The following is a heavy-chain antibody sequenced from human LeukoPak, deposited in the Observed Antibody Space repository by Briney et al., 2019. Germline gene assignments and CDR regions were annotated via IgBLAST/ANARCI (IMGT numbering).Heavy chain of an antibody. D-gene: IGHD2-2*02. CDR3: ARDLADIVVVPAAIGDDY. J-gene: IGHJ4*02. CDR2: INPNSGGT. Sequence: ASVKVSCKASGYAFTGYYMHWVRQAPGQGLEWMGWINPNSGGTNYAQKFQGRVTMTRDTSISTAYMELSRLRSDDTAVYYCARDLADIVVVPAAIGDDYWGQGTLVTVSS. V-gene: IGHV1-2*02. CDR1: GYAFTGYY.